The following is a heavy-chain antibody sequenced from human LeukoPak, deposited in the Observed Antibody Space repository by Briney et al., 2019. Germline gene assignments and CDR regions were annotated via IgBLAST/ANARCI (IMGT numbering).Heavy chain of an antibody. D-gene: IGHD4-11*01. CDR3: AKDAERGFDYSNSLNY. CDR2: IWSDASNT. J-gene: IGHJ4*02. CDR1: GFTFSHYG. Sequence: GRSLRLSCETSGFTFSHYGMHWVRQAPGAGLEWVAVIWSDASNTYYADSVKGRFTISRDNSRNTLYLQMSSLRAEDTAVYDCAKDAERGFDYSNSLNYWGQGTLVTVSS. V-gene: IGHV3-33*06.